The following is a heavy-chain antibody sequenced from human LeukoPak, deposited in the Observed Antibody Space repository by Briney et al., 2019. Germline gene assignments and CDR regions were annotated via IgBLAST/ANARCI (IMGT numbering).Heavy chain of an antibody. D-gene: IGHD2-2*01. CDR2: ISWDGGST. Sequence: PGGSLRLSCAASGFTFDDYAMHWVRQAPGKGLEWVSLISWDGGSTYYADSVKGRFTISRDNSKNSLYLQMNSLRAEDTALYYCVKDIGYCSSTSCYYYYMDVWGKGTTVTVSS. J-gene: IGHJ6*03. CDR1: GFTFDDYA. V-gene: IGHV3-43D*03. CDR3: VKDIGYCSSTSCYYYYMDV.